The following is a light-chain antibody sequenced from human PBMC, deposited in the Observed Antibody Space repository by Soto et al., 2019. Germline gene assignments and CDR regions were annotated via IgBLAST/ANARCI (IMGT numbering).Light chain of an antibody. CDR1: QSVGSS. V-gene: IGKV3-11*01. CDR3: QQRSNWPLT. Sequence: EIVLTQSPTTLSLSPGQRATLSCRASQSVGSSLGWYQQRPGQSPRLLIYDTSNRATGIPARFSGSGSGTEFTLTISSLEPEDFAVYYCQQRSNWPLTFGGGTKVEIK. J-gene: IGKJ4*01. CDR2: DTS.